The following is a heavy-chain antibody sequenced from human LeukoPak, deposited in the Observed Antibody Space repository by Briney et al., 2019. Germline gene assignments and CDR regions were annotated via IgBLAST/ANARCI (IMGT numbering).Heavy chain of an antibody. J-gene: IGHJ6*02. D-gene: IGHD1-1*01. Sequence: PGRSLRLSCAASGFTFSSYAMHWVRQAPGKGLDGVAVISYDGSNKYYADSVKGRFTISRDNSKNTLYLQMNSLRAEDTAVYYCARGEGYEYGMDVWGQGTTVTVSS. CDR3: ARGEGYEYGMDV. CDR2: ISYDGSNK. CDR1: GFTFSSYA. V-gene: IGHV3-30*04.